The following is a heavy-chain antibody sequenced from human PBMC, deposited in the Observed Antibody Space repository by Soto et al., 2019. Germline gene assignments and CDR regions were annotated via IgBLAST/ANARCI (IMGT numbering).Heavy chain of an antibody. J-gene: IGHJ5*02. V-gene: IGHV1-8*01. Sequence: ASVKVSCKASGYTFTSYDINWVRQATGQGLEWMGWMNPNSGNTGYAQKFQGRVTMTRNTSISTAYMELSSLRSEDTAVYYCARAYCSGGSCYFYVFPVPAANNWFDPWGQGTLVTVSS. CDR2: MNPNSGNT. CDR1: GYTFTSYD. CDR3: ARAYCSGGSCYFYVFPVPAANNWFDP. D-gene: IGHD2-15*01.